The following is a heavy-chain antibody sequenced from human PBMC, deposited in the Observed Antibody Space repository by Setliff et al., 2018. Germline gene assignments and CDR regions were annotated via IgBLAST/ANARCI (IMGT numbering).Heavy chain of an antibody. J-gene: IGHJ6*02. CDR3: AGGWGEQQLGHYYYYYGMDV. CDR2: ISSSSSTI. V-gene: IGHV3-48*04. Sequence: GGSLRLSCAASGFTFSSYSINWVRQAPGKGLEWVSYISSSSSTIYYADSVKGRFTISRDNAKNSLYLRMNSLRAEDTAVYYCAGGWGEQQLGHYYYYYGMDVWGQGTTVTVSS. CDR1: GFTFSSYS. D-gene: IGHD6-13*01.